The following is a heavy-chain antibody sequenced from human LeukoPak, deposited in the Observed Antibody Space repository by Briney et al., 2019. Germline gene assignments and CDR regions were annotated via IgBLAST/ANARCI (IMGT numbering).Heavy chain of an antibody. CDR3: AKGDAAAGTPLHY. D-gene: IGHD6-13*01. CDR1: GFTFSSYG. J-gene: IGHJ4*02. V-gene: IGHV3-30*18. Sequence: PGGSLRLSCAASGFTFSSYGMHWVRQDPGKGLEWVAVISYDGSNKYYADSVKGRFTISRDNSRNTLYLQMNSLRAEDMAVYYCAKGDAAAGTPLHYWGQGTLVTVSS. CDR2: ISYDGSNK.